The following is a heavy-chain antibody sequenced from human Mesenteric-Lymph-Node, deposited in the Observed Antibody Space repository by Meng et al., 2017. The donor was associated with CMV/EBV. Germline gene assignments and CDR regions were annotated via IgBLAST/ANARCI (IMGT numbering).Heavy chain of an antibody. Sequence: GESLKISCAASGFTFSSYWMHWVRQAPGKGLVWVSRINSDGSSTSYADSVQGRFTISRDNAKNTLFLHMNSLRDDDTAVYYCASLGSSSTFDIWGQGTMVTVSS. V-gene: IGHV3-74*01. CDR1: GFTFSSYW. J-gene: IGHJ3*02. D-gene: IGHD6-6*01. CDR2: INSDGSST. CDR3: ASLGSSSTFDI.